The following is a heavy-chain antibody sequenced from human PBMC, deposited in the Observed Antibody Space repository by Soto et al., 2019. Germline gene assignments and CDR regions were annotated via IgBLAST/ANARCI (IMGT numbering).Heavy chain of an antibody. CDR2: IIPLFVTA. Sequence: VKVGCKASGGSFSSYASSWVRQSPGQGLEWIRGIIPLFVTANDAQKFQRRVTITAEKYTSTAYIELGSLRSEDTAVDYCARRSPPTHLRGYSEVDAYDIWGQGTMVTV. J-gene: IGHJ3*02. CDR3: ARRSPPTHLRGYSEVDAYDI. CDR1: GGSFSSYA. V-gene: IGHV1-69*06. D-gene: IGHD5-18*01.